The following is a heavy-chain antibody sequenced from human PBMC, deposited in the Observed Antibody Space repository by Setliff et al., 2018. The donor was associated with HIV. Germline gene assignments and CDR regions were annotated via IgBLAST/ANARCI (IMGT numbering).Heavy chain of an antibody. CDR3: ARDSYYDSSGYRGGGPGGYYYYGMDV. CDR1: GYTFTGYY. CDR2: INPNSGGT. Sequence: ASVKVSCKASGYTFTGYYMHWVRQAPGQGLEWMGWINPNSGGTNYAQKFQGRVTMTRDTSISTAYMELSRLRSDDTAVYYCARDSYYDSSGYRGGGPGGYYYYGMDVW. D-gene: IGHD3-22*01. J-gene: IGHJ6*01. V-gene: IGHV1-2*02.